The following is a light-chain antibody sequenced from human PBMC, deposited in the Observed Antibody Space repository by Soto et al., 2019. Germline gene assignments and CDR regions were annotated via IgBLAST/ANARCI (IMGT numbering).Light chain of an antibody. CDR2: EVS. J-gene: IGLJ3*02. CDR3: SSYLRPGARG. Sequence: QSVLTQPASVSGSPGQSITISCTGTSSDIGTYHSVSWYQHHPGKAPKLIIHEVSNRPSGVSNRFSGSKSGNTASLTISGLQTEDEADYYCSSYLRPGARGFGGGTKLTVL. CDR1: SSDIGTYHS. V-gene: IGLV2-14*01.